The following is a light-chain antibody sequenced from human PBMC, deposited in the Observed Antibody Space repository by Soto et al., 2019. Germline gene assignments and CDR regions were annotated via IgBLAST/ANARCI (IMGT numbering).Light chain of an antibody. V-gene: IGKV3-11*01. CDR2: DAS. CDR1: QSVSSY. J-gene: IGKJ5*01. Sequence: EIVLTQSPATLSLALGERATLSCRASQSVSSYLAWYQQKRGQAPRLLIYDASNRATGIPARFSGSGSGTDFTLTISSLEPEDFAVYYCQQRSNWPPITFGQGTRLEIK. CDR3: QQRSNWPPIT.